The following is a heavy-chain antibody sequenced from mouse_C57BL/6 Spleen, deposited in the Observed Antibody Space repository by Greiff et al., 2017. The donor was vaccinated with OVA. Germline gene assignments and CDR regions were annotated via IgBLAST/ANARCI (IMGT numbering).Heavy chain of an antibody. CDR3: ARWGVSGYAMDY. Sequence: QVQLQQPGAELVKPGASVKLSCKASGYTFTSYWMHWVKQRPGQGLEWIGMIHPNSGSTNYNEKFKSKATLTVDKSSSTAYMLLSSLTSEDSAVYYCARWGVSGYAMDYWGQGTSVTVSS. J-gene: IGHJ4*01. CDR2: IHPNSGST. V-gene: IGHV1-64*01. CDR1: GYTFTSYW.